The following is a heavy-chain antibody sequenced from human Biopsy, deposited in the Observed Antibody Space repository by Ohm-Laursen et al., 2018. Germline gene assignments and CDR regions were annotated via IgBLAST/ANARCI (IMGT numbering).Heavy chain of an antibody. Sequence: SLRLSCTAPGFTFSNSGMHWVRQAPGKGLEWVAAISYDGSKTDYGDSVKGRLDISRDNSKNTPYLQMNSLRVEDTAVYYCAKDWTSQYYYDSMDDYWGQGTLVTVSS. CDR1: GFTFSNSG. V-gene: IGHV3-30*18. CDR2: ISYDGSKT. J-gene: IGHJ4*02. D-gene: IGHD3-22*01. CDR3: AKDWTSQYYYDSMDDY.